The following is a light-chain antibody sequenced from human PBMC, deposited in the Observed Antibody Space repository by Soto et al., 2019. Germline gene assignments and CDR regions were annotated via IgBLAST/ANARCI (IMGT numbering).Light chain of an antibody. J-gene: IGKJ4*01. CDR3: XQXHHWPLT. Sequence: EIVLTQSPATLSVSPGERATVPCRASQHVGSNLAWYQLKPGQAPRLLIYDASTRATAIPARFGGSGSGTDFTLTISNLQSEDIAXXXXXQXHHWPLTFGGGTKVEIK. V-gene: IGKV3-15*01. CDR2: DAS. CDR1: QHVGSN.